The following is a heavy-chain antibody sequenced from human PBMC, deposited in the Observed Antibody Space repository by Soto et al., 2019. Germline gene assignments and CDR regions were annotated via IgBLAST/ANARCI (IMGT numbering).Heavy chain of an antibody. J-gene: IGHJ6*02. CDR3: ARDTGIAAAGTEDYYYGMDV. D-gene: IGHD6-13*01. CDR1: GFTFSSYG. CDR2: IWYDGSNK. Sequence: QVQLVESGGGVVQPGRSLRLSCAASGFTFSSYGMHWVRQAPGKGLEWVAVIWYDGSNKYYADSVKGRFTISRDNSKNTXYXXMNSLRAEDTAVYYCARDTGIAAAGTEDYYYGMDVWGQGTTVTVSS. V-gene: IGHV3-33*01.